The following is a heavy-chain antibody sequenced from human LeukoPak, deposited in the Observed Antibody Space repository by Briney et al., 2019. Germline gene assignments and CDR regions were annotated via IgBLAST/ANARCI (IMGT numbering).Heavy chain of an antibody. J-gene: IGHJ6*02. CDR1: GYTFTSYY. Sequence: GASVKVSCKASGYTFTSYYMHWVRQAPGQGLEWLGIINPSGGSTSYAQKFQGRVTMTRDTSTSTVYMELSSLRSEDTAVYYCARDAGSGGSCCYGMDVWGQGTTVTVSS. V-gene: IGHV1-46*01. CDR2: INPSGGST. D-gene: IGHD2-15*01. CDR3: ARDAGSGGSCCYGMDV.